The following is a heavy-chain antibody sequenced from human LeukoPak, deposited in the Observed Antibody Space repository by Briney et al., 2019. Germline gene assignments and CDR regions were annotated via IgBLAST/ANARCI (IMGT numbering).Heavy chain of an antibody. CDR2: VNPNSGGT. J-gene: IGHJ2*01. CDR3: ARVSVGATYYWYFDL. D-gene: IGHD1-26*01. V-gene: IGHV1-2*02. Sequence: ASVKVSCKASGYTFTRYYMHWVRQAPGQGLEWMGWVNPNSGGTNYAQKFQGRVTMTRDTSISTAYMELSRLRSDDTAVYYCARVSVGATYYWYFDLWGRGTLVTVSS. CDR1: GYTFTRYY.